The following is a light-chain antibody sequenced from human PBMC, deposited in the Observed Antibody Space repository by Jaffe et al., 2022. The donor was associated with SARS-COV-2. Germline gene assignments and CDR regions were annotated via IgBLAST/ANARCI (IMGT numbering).Light chain of an antibody. CDR1: QSVSRY. CDR3: QHRSNWPLT. J-gene: IGKJ4*01. CDR2: DAS. Sequence: ETVLTQSPATLSLSPGERATLSCRASQSVSRYLAWYQQKPGQAPRLLIYDASNRATGIPARFSGSGSGTDFTLTISSLEPEDFAVYYCQHRSNWPLTFGGGTRVEIK. V-gene: IGKV3-11*01.